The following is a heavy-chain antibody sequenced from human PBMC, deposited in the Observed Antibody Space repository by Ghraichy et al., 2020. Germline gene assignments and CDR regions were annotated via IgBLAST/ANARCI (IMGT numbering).Heavy chain of an antibody. CDR1: GGSISNFY. D-gene: IGHD4-23*01. CDR3: ARGNGGGGY. V-gene: IGHV4-59*13. J-gene: IGHJ4*02. CDR2: IYYTGST. Sequence: SETLSLTCTVSGGSISNFYWSWIRQPPGKGLEWIGYIYYTGSTNYNPSLKSRVTISVDTSKNQFSLKLSSVTAADTAVYYCARGNGGGGYWGQGTLVTVSS.